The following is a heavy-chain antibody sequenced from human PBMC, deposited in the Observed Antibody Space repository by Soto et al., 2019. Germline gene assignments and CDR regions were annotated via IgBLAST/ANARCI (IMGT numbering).Heavy chain of an antibody. V-gene: IGHV4-39*01. Sequence: QLQLQESGPGLVKPSETLSLTCRVSDGSMNSDSSYWGWIRQPPGKGLEWIGDINHSGSTYNNLSRRGRVTMPVDASRNQFSLKLTSMTAAYPAVYSCARLGGYVSVGDYDLWDSWGQGTLVTVSS. CDR1: DGSMNSDSSY. J-gene: IGHJ1*01. D-gene: IGHD2-21*02. CDR3: ARLGGYVSVGDYDLWDS. CDR2: INHSGST.